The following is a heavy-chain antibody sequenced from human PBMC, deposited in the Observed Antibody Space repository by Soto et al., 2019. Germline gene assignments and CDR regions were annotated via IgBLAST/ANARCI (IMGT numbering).Heavy chain of an antibody. V-gene: IGHV3-23*01. Sequence: EVQLLESGGGLVQPGGSLRLSCAASGFTFSSYAMSWVRQAPGQGLEWVSAISGSGGSTYYADSVKGRFTISRDNSKNTLYLQMNSLRAEDTAVYYCAKGKGYYDSSGLTSWGLGTLVTVSS. CDR1: GFTFSSYA. CDR2: ISGSGGST. J-gene: IGHJ4*02. CDR3: AKGKGYYDSSGLTS. D-gene: IGHD3-22*01.